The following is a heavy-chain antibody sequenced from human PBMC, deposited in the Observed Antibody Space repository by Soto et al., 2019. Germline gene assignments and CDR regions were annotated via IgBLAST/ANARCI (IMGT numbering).Heavy chain of an antibody. Sequence: SETLSLTCTVSGGSISSYYWSWIRQPPGKGLEWIGYIYYSGSTNYNPSLKSRVTISVDTSKNQFSLKLSSVTAADTAVYYCARYVAYYDILTGYSSPYYFDYWGQGTLVTVSS. CDR3: ARYVAYYDILTGYSSPYYFDY. J-gene: IGHJ4*02. D-gene: IGHD3-9*01. V-gene: IGHV4-59*08. CDR1: GGSISSYY. CDR2: IYYSGST.